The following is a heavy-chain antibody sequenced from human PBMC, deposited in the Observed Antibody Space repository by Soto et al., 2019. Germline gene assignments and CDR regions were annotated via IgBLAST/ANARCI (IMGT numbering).Heavy chain of an antibody. J-gene: IGHJ5*02. CDR1: GFTFRTYG. CDR3: AKYVYDTGWELPFDP. D-gene: IGHD6-19*01. CDR2: ISNDGSEK. V-gene: IGHV3-30*18. Sequence: QVQLVESGGGVVQPGRSLRLSCAASGFTFRTYGMHWVRQAPGKGLEWVAVISNDGSEKYFADSVKGRFAISRDNSKNTLFLQMNSLRDDDTAVYYCAKYVYDTGWELPFDPWGQGTLVTVSS.